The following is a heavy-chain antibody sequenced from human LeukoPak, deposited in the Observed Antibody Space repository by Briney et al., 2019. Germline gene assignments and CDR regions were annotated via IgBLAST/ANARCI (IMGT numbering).Heavy chain of an antibody. J-gene: IGHJ4*02. CDR3: ARESMDYYDSSGYPIY. CDR1: GGSISSGGYY. Sequence: SETLSLTCTVSGGSISSGGYYWSWIRQHPGKGLEWIGYIYYSGSTYYNPSLKSRVTISVDTSKNQFSLKLSSVTAADTAVYDCARESMDYYDSSGYPIYWGQGTLVTVSS. CDR2: IYYSGST. V-gene: IGHV4-31*03. D-gene: IGHD3-22*01.